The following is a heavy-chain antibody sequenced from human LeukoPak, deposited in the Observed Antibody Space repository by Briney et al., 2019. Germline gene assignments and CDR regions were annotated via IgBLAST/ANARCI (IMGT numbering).Heavy chain of an antibody. J-gene: IGHJ4*02. D-gene: IGHD3-9*01. CDR1: GYTFTSNY. V-gene: IGHV1-46*01. CDR2: ISPSGGST. CDR3: ARGFDWLEYYFDY. Sequence: GASVKVSCKAFGYTFTSNYMHWVRQAPGQGPEWMGVISPSGGSTTYAQKFQGRVTLTRDMSTSTDYLELSSLRSEDTAVYHCARGFDWLEYYFDYWGQGTLVTVSS.